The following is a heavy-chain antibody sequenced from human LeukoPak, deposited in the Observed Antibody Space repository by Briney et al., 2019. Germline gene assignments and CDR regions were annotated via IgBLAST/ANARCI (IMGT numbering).Heavy chain of an antibody. Sequence: SETLSLTCTVSGGSISSYYWSWIRQPAGKGLEWIGRIYTSGSTNYNPSLKSRVTMSVDTSKNQFSLKLSSVTAADTAVYYCAGGYRSSTSCYSDAFDIWGQGTMVTVSS. CDR1: GGSISSYY. D-gene: IGHD2-2*01. V-gene: IGHV4-4*07. CDR2: IYTSGST. J-gene: IGHJ3*02. CDR3: AGGYRSSTSCYSDAFDI.